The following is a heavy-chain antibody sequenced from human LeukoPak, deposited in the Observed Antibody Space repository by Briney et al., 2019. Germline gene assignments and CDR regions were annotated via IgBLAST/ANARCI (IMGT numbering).Heavy chain of an antibody. J-gene: IGHJ3*02. CDR2: IRYNGINV. D-gene: IGHD3-10*01. V-gene: IGHV3-30*02. Sequence: GGSLRLSCAASGFSFDSYGMHWVRQAPGKGLQWVAFIRYNGINVYYADSVQGRFTISRDNSKNTLYLQMNGLRAQDTAVYYCAKDAAQYYYGSGGDAFDIWGQGTMVTVSS. CDR3: AKDAAQYYYGSGGDAFDI. CDR1: GFSFDSYG.